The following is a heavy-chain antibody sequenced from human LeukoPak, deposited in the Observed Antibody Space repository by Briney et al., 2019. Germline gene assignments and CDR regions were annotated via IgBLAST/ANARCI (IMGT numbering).Heavy chain of an antibody. J-gene: IGHJ3*02. CDR2: LYRGGDT. V-gene: IGHV3-53*01. CDR1: GFTVSSNY. Sequence: GGSLRLSCAVSGFTVSSNYMSWVRQAPETGLEWVSVLYRGGDTYYADSVKGRFTISRDNAKNSLYLQMNSLRAEDTAVYYCARGGQQQLGDAFDIWGQGTMVTVSS. CDR3: ARGGQQQLGDAFDI. D-gene: IGHD6-13*01.